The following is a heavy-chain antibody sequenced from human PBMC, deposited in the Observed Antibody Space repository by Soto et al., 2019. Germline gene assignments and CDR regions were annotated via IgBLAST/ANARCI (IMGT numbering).Heavy chain of an antibody. CDR3: AKERNRLTNLY. Sequence: GGSLRLSCAASGFTFSSYGMHWVRQAPGKGLEWVAVISYDGSNKYYADSVKGRFTISRDNSKNTLYLQMNSLRAEDTAVYYCAKERNRLTNLYWGQGTLVTVSS. V-gene: IGHV3-30*18. CDR1: GFTFSSYG. D-gene: IGHD1-1*01. CDR2: ISYDGSNK. J-gene: IGHJ4*02.